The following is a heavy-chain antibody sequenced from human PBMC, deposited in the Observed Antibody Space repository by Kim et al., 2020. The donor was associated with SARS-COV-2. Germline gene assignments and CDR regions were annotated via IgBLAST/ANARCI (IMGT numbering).Heavy chain of an antibody. D-gene: IGHD2-2*01. CDR3: ARGILGFCSSSSCPEGAFDI. V-gene: IGHV4-59*01. CDR2: IYYSGST. Sequence: SETLSLTCTVSGGSISNYYWSWIRQPPGKGLEWIGYIYYSGSTNYNPSLQSRVTMSVNTSKIQFSLKLSSVTAADTAVYYCARGILGFCSSSSCPEGAFDIWGQGTMGTVSS. CDR1: GGSISNYY. J-gene: IGHJ3*02.